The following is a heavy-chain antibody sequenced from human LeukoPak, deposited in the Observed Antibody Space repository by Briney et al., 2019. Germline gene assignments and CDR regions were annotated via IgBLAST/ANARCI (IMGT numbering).Heavy chain of an antibody. D-gene: IGHD2/OR15-2a*01. CDR1: GYSISSGYY. CDR2: IYHSGST. V-gene: IGHV4-38-2*01. Sequence: SETLSLTCAVSGYSISSGYYWGWIRQPPGKGLEWIGSIYHSGSTYYNPSLKSRVTISVDTSKNQFSLKLSSVTAADTAVYYCAIASPLTEYYAFDIWGQGTMVTVSS. CDR3: AIASPLTEYYAFDI. J-gene: IGHJ3*02.